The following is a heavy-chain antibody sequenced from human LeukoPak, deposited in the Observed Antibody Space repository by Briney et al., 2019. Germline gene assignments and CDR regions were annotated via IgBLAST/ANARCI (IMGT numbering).Heavy chain of an antibody. V-gene: IGHV3-30*02. Sequence: GGSLRLSCAASGFTFSSYGMHWVRQDPGKGLEWVAFMRYGESDTYYKDSVKGRFTISRDNSKNTLYLQMNSLRPEDTAVYYCAKDWSTTWSNWFDPWGQGTLVTVSS. CDR2: MRYGESDT. CDR1: GFTFSSYG. J-gene: IGHJ5*02. CDR3: AKDWSTTWSNWFDP. D-gene: IGHD2/OR15-2a*01.